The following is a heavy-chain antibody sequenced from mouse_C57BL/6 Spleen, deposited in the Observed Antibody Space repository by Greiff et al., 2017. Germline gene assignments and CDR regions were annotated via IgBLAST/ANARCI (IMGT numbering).Heavy chain of an antibody. Sequence: EVKLMESGGGLVQPGGSLSLSCAASGFTFTDYYMSWVRQPPGKALEWLGFIRNKANGYTTEYSASVKGRFTISRDNSQSILYLQMNALRAEDSATYYCARSPFSYGSSYGYWYFDVWGTGTTVTVSS. CDR1: GFTFTDYY. CDR3: ARSPFSYGSSYGYWYFDV. V-gene: IGHV7-3*01. J-gene: IGHJ1*03. CDR2: IRNKANGYTT. D-gene: IGHD1-1*01.